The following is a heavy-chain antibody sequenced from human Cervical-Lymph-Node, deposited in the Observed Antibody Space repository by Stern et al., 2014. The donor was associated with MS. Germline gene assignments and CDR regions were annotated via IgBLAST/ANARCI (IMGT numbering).Heavy chain of an antibody. Sequence: QVQLEQSGSELKKPGASVKVSCKTSGYIFTTYAMNWVRQAPGQGLEWMGWINTNTGNPTYAQDFTGRFVFSLDTSVSTAYLQISNLKADDTAVYYCARGQGYSSGWYPGYWGQGTLVTVSS. CDR3: ARGQGYSSGWYPGY. V-gene: IGHV7-4-1*02. CDR1: GYIFTTYA. D-gene: IGHD6-19*01. CDR2: INTNTGNP. J-gene: IGHJ4*02.